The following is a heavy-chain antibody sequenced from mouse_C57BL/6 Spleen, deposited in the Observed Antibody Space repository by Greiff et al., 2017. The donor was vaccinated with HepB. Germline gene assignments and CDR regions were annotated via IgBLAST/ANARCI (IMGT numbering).Heavy chain of an antibody. CDR2: ISSGSSTI. D-gene: IGHD2-5*01. CDR3: ARGGYSNPFDY. V-gene: IGHV5-17*01. J-gene: IGHJ2*01. CDR1: GFTFSDYG. Sequence: EVKVVESGGGLVKPGGSLKLSCAASGFTFSDYGMHWVRQAPEKGLEWVAYISSGSSTIYYADTVKGRFTIARDNAKNTLFLQMTSLRSEDTAMYYCARGGYSNPFDYWGQGTTLTVSS.